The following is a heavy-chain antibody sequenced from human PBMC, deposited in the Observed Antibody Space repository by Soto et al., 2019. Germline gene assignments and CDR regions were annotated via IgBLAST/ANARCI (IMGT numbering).Heavy chain of an antibody. CDR3: ARAAPGYVPYNWFDP. V-gene: IGHV4-30-4*01. CDR2: IYYSGST. D-gene: IGHD3-16*01. CDR1: GGSISSGDYS. J-gene: IGHJ5*02. Sequence: SETLSLTFTVSGGSISSGDYSWSWIRQPPGKGLEWIGYIYYSGSTYYNPYLKSRVTISVDTSKNQFSLKLSSVTAADTAVYYCARAAPGYVPYNWFDPWGQGTLVTVSS.